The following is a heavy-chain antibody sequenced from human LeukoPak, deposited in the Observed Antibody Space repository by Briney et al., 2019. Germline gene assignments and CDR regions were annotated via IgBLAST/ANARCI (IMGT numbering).Heavy chain of an antibody. D-gene: IGHD6-13*01. Sequence: GGSLRLSCAASGFTFDDYAMHWVRQAPGKGLEWVSGISWNSGSIGYADSVKRRFTISRDNAKNSLYLQMNSLSAEDTALYYCPKSPGYYNWFDPWGQGTLVTVSS. CDR2: ISWNSGSI. CDR1: GFTFDDYA. J-gene: IGHJ5*02. CDR3: PKSPGYYNWFDP. V-gene: IGHV3-9*01.